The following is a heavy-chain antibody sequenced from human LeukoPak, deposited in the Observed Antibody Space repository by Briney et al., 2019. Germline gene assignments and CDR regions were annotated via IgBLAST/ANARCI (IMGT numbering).Heavy chain of an antibody. V-gene: IGHV4-34*01. CDR3: ASQVVVAATRVYYFDY. CDR2: ITHSGST. CDR1: GGSFSGYY. J-gene: IGHJ4*02. Sequence: SETLSLTCAVYGGSFSGYYWSWIRQPPGKGLEWIGEITHSGSTNYNPSLKSRVTISVHTSKNQFSLKLSSVIAADTAAYYCASQVVVAATRVYYFDYWGQGTLVTVSS. D-gene: IGHD2-15*01.